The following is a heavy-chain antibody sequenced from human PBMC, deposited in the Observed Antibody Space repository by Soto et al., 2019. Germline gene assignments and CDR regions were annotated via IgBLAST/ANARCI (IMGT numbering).Heavy chain of an antibody. V-gene: IGHV4-59*01. J-gene: IGHJ5*02. CDR3: AQQLIT. Sequence: PSETLSLTCTVSGGSISSYYWSWIRQPPGKGLEWIGYIYYSGSTNYNPSLKSRVVMSVDTSKNQFSMKLSSVTAADTAVYYCAQQLITWGQGTLVTVSS. D-gene: IGHD6-13*01. CDR2: IYYSGST. CDR1: GGSISSYY.